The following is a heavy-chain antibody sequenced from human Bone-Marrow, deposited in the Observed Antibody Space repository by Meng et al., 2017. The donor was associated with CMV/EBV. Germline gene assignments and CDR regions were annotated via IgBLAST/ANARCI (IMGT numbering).Heavy chain of an antibody. CDR3: ARGLPLGYCSGGSCPEVWFDP. CDR1: GYTFTSYG. Sequence: ASVKVSCKASGYTFTSYGISWVRQAPGQGLEWMGWISAYNGNTNYAQKLQGRVTMTTDTSTSTAYMELRRLRSDDTAVYYWARGLPLGYCSGGSCPEVWFDPWGQGTLVTVSS. D-gene: IGHD2-15*01. J-gene: IGHJ5*02. CDR2: ISAYNGNT. V-gene: IGHV1-18*01.